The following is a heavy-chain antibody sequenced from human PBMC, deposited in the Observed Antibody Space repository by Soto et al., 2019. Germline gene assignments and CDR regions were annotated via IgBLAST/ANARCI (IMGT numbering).Heavy chain of an antibody. Sequence: PGGSLRLSCAASGFTFSSYAMHWVRQAPGKGLEWVAVISYDGSNKYYADSVKGRFTISRDNSKNTLYLQMNSLRAEDTAVYYCARDSTLLLWFGELLFSPHFDYWGQGTLVTVSS. D-gene: IGHD3-10*01. CDR1: GFTFSSYA. V-gene: IGHV3-30-3*01. CDR3: ARDSTLLLWFGELLFSPHFDY. CDR2: ISYDGSNK. J-gene: IGHJ4*02.